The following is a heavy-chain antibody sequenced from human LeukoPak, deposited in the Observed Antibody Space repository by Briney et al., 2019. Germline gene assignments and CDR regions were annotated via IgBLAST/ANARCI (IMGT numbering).Heavy chain of an antibody. CDR1: GFTFSSYA. CDR3: AKGTQQWWTFDALDI. CDR2: INDSGGYT. J-gene: IGHJ3*02. D-gene: IGHD5-18*01. V-gene: IGHV3-23*01. Sequence: PGGSLRLSCAASGFTFSSYAMSWVRQAPGKGLEWVSTINDSGGYTYYGDSVKGRFTISRDNSKNTLYLQMNSLIPDDTAVYYYAKGTQQWWTFDALDIWGQGTMVTVSS.